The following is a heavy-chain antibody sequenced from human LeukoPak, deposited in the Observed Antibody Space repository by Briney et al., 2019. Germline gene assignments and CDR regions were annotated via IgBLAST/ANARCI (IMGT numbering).Heavy chain of an antibody. CDR1: GFTFSDYW. D-gene: IGHD3-22*01. CDR2: IKEDASEK. Sequence: PGGSLRLSCAASGFTFSDYWMSWVRQALGRGLEWVASIKEDASEKQYVDSVKGRFTISRDNAKNSLYLQMSSLRAEDTAVYYCARNYYDSSGYYPVDAFDIWGQGTMVIVSS. J-gene: IGHJ3*02. V-gene: IGHV3-7*01. CDR3: ARNYYDSSGYYPVDAFDI.